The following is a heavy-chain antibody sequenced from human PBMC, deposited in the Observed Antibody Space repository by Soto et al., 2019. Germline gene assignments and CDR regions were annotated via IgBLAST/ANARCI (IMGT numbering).Heavy chain of an antibody. CDR2: IKQDGSEK. V-gene: IGHV3-7*01. CDR1: GFTFSSYW. Sequence: GGSLRLSCAASGFTFSSYWMSWVRQAPGKGLEWVANIKQDGSEKYYVDSVKGRFTISRDNAKNSLYLQMNSLRAEDTAVYYCARDPILELRSYDAFDIWGQGTMVTV. J-gene: IGHJ3*02. CDR3: ARDPILELRSYDAFDI. D-gene: IGHD1-7*01.